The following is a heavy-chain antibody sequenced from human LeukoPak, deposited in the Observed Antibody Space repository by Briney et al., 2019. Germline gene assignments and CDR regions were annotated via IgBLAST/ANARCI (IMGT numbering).Heavy chain of an antibody. CDR2: INHSGST. D-gene: IGHD5-12*01. CDR1: GGSFSGYY. V-gene: IGHV4-34*01. J-gene: IGHJ4*02. CDR3: ARRRPPSSSDFSY. Sequence: PSETLSLTCAVYGGSFSGYYWSWIRQPPGKGLEWIGEINHSGSTNYNPSLKSRVTISVDTSQNQFSLKLSSVTAANTAVYYSARRRPPSSSDFSYWGQGTLVTASS.